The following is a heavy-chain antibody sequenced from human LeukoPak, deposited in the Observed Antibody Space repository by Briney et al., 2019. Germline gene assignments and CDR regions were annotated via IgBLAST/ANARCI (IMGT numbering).Heavy chain of an antibody. CDR1: GYTFTSYD. CDR2: MNPNSGNT. J-gene: IGHJ4*02. Sequence: ASVKVSCKASGYTFTSYDINWVRQATGQGLEWMGWMNPNSGNTGYAHKFQGRVTMTRNTSISTAYTELSSLRSEDTAVYYCARAGRWELLTDDYWGQGTLVTVSS. V-gene: IGHV1-8*01. CDR3: ARAGRWELLTDDY. D-gene: IGHD1-26*01.